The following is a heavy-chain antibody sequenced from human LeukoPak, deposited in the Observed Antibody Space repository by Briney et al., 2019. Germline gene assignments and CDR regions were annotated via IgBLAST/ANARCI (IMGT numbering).Heavy chain of an antibody. V-gene: IGHV1-2*02. J-gene: IGHJ4*02. D-gene: IGHD6-13*01. Sequence: ASVKVSCKASGYTFTGYYMHWVRQAPGQGLEWMGRINPNSGSTNYAQKFQGRVTMTRDTSISTAHMELSRLRSDDTAVYYCARDSRPIFEWQQLGGDYWGQGTLVTVSS. CDR2: INPNSGST. CDR3: ARDSRPIFEWQQLGGDY. CDR1: GYTFTGYY.